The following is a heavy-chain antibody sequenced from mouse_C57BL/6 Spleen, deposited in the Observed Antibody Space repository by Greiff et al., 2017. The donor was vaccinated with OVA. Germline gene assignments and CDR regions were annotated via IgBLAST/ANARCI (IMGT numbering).Heavy chain of an antibody. CDR1: GFNIKDYY. Sequence: VQLQQSGAELVKPGASVKLSCTASGFNIKDYYMHWVKQRTEQGLEWIGRIDPEDGDTKYAPKFQGKATITADTSSNTAYLQLSSLTSEDTAVYYCARGDYDPYAMDYWGQGTSVTVSS. CDR3: ARGDYDPYAMDY. CDR2: IDPEDGDT. V-gene: IGHV14-2*01. J-gene: IGHJ4*01. D-gene: IGHD2-4*01.